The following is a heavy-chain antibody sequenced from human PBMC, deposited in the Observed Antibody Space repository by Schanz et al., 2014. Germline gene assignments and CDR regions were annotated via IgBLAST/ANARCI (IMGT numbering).Heavy chain of an antibody. D-gene: IGHD3-9*01. Sequence: QLMQSGSEVRKPGASVKVSCKASGYIFGSHGMTWVRQAPGQGLEWMGWISAFDDKTDYAQNFQGRLIMTTDTSTTTVYMELRGLRSDDTAVYYCARETTIITGGAFDVWGQGTMVTVSS. CDR2: ISAFDDKT. CDR3: ARETTIITGGAFDV. CDR1: GYIFGSHG. V-gene: IGHV1-18*01. J-gene: IGHJ3*01.